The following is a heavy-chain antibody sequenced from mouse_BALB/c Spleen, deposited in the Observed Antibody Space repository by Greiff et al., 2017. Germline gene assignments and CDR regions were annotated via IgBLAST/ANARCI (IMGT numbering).Heavy chain of an antibody. CDR1: GYTFTSYY. J-gene: IGHJ2*01. CDR2: INPSNGGT. CDR3: TRGGNYYFDY. D-gene: IGHD2-1*01. Sequence: QVQLKESGAELVKPGASVKLSCKASGYTFTSYYMYWVKQRPGQGLEWIGEINPSNGGTNFNEKFKSKATLTVDKSSSTAYMQLSSLTSEDSAVYYCTRGGNYYFDYWGQGTTLTVSS. V-gene: IGHV1S81*02.